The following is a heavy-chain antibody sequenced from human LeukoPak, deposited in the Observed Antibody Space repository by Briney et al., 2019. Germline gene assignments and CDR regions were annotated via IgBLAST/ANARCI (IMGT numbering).Heavy chain of an antibody. Sequence: GGSLRLSCAASGFTFSSYSMNWVRQAPGKGLEWVSYISSSSTIYYADSVKGRFTISRDNAKNSLYLQMNSLRAEDTALYYCAKDSGPWAAAGRYYYYYGMDVWGQGTTVTVSS. V-gene: IGHV3-48*01. CDR1: GFTFSSYS. CDR2: ISSSSTI. J-gene: IGHJ6*02. CDR3: AKDSGPWAAAGRYYYYYGMDV. D-gene: IGHD6-13*01.